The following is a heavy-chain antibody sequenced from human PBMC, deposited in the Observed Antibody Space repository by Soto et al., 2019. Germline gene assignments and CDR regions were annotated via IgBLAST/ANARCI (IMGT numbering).Heavy chain of an antibody. D-gene: IGHD3-16*01. CDR2: IKQDGSEK. J-gene: IGHJ4*02. CDR3: AYTTTLNVN. Sequence: EVQLVESGGGLVQPGGSLRLSCAGSGLTFSQYWMNWVRQAPGKGLEWVANIKQDGSEKHYVDSVKGRFTISRDNAKSSMFLQMNSLRAEDTAVYYCAYTTTLNVNWGQGNLVTVSS. CDR1: GLTFSQYW. V-gene: IGHV3-7*01.